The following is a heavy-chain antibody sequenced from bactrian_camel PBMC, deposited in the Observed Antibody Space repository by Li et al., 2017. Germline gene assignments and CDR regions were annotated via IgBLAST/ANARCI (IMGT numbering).Heavy chain of an antibody. CDR3: ATDHRTVVADNGRAPADFDY. CDR1: GFTFSTYA. CDR2: IKPDGGLT. V-gene: IGHV3S35*01. Sequence: VQLVESGGGLVQPGGSLRLSCAASGFTFSTYAMTWVRQAPGKGLEWVSSIKPDGGLTYYADSVKGRFTISRYNAKNTVYLQMNSLKSEDTALYYCATDHRTVVADNGRAPADFDYWGQGTQVTVS. J-gene: IGHJ6*01. D-gene: IGHD6*01.